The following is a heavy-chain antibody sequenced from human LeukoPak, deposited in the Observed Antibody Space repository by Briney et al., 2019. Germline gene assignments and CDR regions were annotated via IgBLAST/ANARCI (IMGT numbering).Heavy chain of an antibody. CDR3: ARRKWIRIFDY. CDR1: GVSLSGYY. J-gene: IGHJ4*02. Sequence: SETLSVTCAVYGVSLSGYYWSWIRQPPGKGLEWIGEINHSGSTNYNPSLKSRVTISVDTSKNQFSLKLSSVTAADTAVYYCARRKWIRIFDYWGQGTLVTVSS. CDR2: INHSGST. D-gene: IGHD5-18*01. V-gene: IGHV4-34*01.